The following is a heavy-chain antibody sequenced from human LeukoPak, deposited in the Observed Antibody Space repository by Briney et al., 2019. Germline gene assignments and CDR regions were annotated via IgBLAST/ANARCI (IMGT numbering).Heavy chain of an antibody. CDR1: GFTFSSYG. D-gene: IGHD1-26*01. V-gene: IGHV3-33*01. Sequence: PGGSLRLSCAASGFTFSSYGMHWVRQAPGKGLEWVAVIWYDGSNKYYADSVKGRFTISRDNSKNTLYLQMNSLRAEDTAVYYCARDPQWELLEGYFDYWGQGTLVTVSS. CDR3: ARDPQWELLEGYFDY. J-gene: IGHJ4*02. CDR2: IWYDGSNK.